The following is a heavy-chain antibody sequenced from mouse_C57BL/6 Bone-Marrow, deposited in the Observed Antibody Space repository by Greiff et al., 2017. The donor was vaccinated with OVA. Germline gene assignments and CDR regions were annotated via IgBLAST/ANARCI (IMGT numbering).Heavy chain of an antibody. V-gene: IGHV1S130*01. J-gene: IGHJ2*01. CDR2: IHPNSGNT. CDR3: AREGKFLHDY. CDR1: GYTFTSSW. Sequence: QVQLQQPGSVLVRPGALVKLSCKASGYTFTSSWMHWAKQRPGQGLEWIGEIHPNSGNTNYNEKFKGKATLTVDTSSSTAYVDLSSLTSEDSAVYYCAREGKFLHDYWGQGTTLTVSS.